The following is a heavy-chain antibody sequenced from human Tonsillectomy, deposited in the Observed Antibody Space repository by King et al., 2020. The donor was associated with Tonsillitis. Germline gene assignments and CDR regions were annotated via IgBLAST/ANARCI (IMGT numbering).Heavy chain of an antibody. CDR1: GYSFTKYW. CDR3: ARHFPPLGSDY. J-gene: IGHJ4*02. CDR2: IYPDDSDT. V-gene: IGHV5-51*01. D-gene: IGHD3-16*01. Sequence: VQLVESGAEVKKPGESLKISCKGSGYSFTKYWIGWVRQMPGKGLEWMGIIYPDDSDTRYSPSFQGQVNISVDKSMSTAYLQWSSLRASDTDMYYCARHFPPLGSDYWGPGTLVTVSS.